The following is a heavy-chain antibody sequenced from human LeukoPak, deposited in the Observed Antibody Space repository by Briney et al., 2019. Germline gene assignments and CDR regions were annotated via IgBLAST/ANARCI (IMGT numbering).Heavy chain of an antibody. J-gene: IGHJ4*02. D-gene: IGHD1-26*01. V-gene: IGHV3-74*01. CDR2: INSDGSST. Sequence: GGSLRLSCAASGFTFSSYWMHWVRQAPGKGLVWVSRINSDGSSTSYADSVKGRFTISRDNAKNTVYLQMNSQRAEDTAVYYCAREKQSGGTPFDYWGQGSLVTVSS. CDR3: AREKQSGGTPFDY. CDR1: GFTFSSYW.